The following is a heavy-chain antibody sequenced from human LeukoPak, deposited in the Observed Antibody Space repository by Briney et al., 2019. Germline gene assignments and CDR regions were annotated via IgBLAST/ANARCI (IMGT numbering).Heavy chain of an antibody. CDR1: GGSFSGYY. V-gene: IGHV4-34*01. Sequence: SETLSLTCAVYGGSFSGYYWSWIRQPPGKGLEWIGEINHSGSTNYNPSLKSRVTISVDTSKNQFSLKLSSVTAADTAVYYCARFWEQQWLVHRVFAFDIWGQGTMVTVSS. J-gene: IGHJ3*02. CDR2: INHSGST. D-gene: IGHD6-19*01. CDR3: ARFWEQQWLVHRVFAFDI.